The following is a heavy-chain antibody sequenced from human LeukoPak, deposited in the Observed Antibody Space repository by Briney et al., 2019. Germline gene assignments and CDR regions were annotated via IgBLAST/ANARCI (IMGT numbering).Heavy chain of an antibody. V-gene: IGHV1-69*13. D-gene: IGHD4-17*01. CDR2: IIPIFGTA. Sequence: ASVKVSCKASGGTFSSYAISWVRPAPGQGLEWMGGIIPIFGTANYAQKFQGRVTITADESTSTAYMELSSLRSEDTAVYYCARDRRHGDYDEYWGQGTLVTVSS. CDR1: GGTFSSYA. CDR3: ARDRRHGDYDEY. J-gene: IGHJ4*02.